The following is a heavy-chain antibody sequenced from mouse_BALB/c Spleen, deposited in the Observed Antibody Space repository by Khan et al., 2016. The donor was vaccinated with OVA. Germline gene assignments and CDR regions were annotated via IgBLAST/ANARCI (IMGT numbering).Heavy chain of an antibody. J-gene: IGHJ3*01. CDR1: GYTFTSYW. CDR3: ARGYFGNYDFAY. Sequence: QVQLKQSGAELVKPGASVKLSCKTSGYTFTSYWIQWVKQRPGQGLGWIGQIFPGTDTTYYNENFKGKATLTVDTSSNTAYMQFSSLTSEDSAVYFCARGYFGNYDFAYWGQGTLVTVSP. V-gene: IGHV1S132*01. D-gene: IGHD2-1*01. CDR2: IFPGTDTT.